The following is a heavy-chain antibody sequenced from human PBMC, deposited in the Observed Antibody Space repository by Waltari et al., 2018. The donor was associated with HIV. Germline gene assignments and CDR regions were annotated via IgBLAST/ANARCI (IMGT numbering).Heavy chain of an antibody. CDR2: ISYEGSNK. J-gene: IGHJ6*02. Sequence: QVPLVESGGGAVRPGRSLGLSGAAYGLTPGTFVLPWVRPAPGKGLEGVVVISYEGSNKYYADSVKGRFTISRDNSKNTLYLQMNSLRAEDTAVYYCAKDRHGVTIYGMDVWGQGTTVTVSS. CDR1: GLTPGTFV. V-gene: IGHV3-30*18. CDR3: AKDRHGVTIYGMDV. D-gene: IGHD4-17*01.